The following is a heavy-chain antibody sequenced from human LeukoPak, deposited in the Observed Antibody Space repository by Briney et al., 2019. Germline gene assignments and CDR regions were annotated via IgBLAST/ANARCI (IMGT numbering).Heavy chain of an antibody. CDR3: ARSPKPHYDFWSGYHSPPSEYFDY. Sequence: GESLKISCKGSGYSFTSYWIGWVRQMPGKGLEWMGIIYPGDSDTRYSPSFQGQVTISADKSISTAYLQWSSLKASDTAMYYCARSPKPHYDFWSGYHSPPSEYFDYWGQGTLSPSPQ. D-gene: IGHD3-3*01. V-gene: IGHV5-51*01. CDR1: GYSFTSYW. CDR2: IYPGDSDT. J-gene: IGHJ4*02.